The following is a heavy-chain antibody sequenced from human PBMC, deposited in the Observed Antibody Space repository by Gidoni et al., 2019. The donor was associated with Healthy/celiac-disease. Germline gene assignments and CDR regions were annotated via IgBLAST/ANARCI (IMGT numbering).Heavy chain of an antibody. V-gene: IGHV1-69*02. D-gene: IGHD5-18*01. CDR1: GGTFRSYT. CDR3: ASEPAPQGVDTAMVP. Sequence: QVQLVQSGAEVKKPGSSVKVSCKASGGTFRSYTISWVRQAPGQGLEWMGRIIPILGIANYAQKCQGRVTITADKATSTAYMELSSLRSEDTAVYYCASEPAPQGVDTAMVPWGQGTLVTVSS. CDR2: IIPILGIA. J-gene: IGHJ4*02.